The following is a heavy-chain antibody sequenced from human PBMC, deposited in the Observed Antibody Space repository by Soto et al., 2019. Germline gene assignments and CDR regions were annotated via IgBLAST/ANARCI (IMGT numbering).Heavy chain of an antibody. Sequence: GGSLRLSCAASGFTFSNAWMNCVRQAPGKGLEWVGRIKSKTDGGTTDYAAPVKGRFTISRDDSKNTLYLQMNSLKTEDTAVYYCTTGYVVVVAATLDGYYYYYGMDVWGQGTTVTVSS. CDR3: TTGYVVVVAATLDGYYYYYGMDV. V-gene: IGHV3-15*07. J-gene: IGHJ6*02. CDR2: IKSKTDGGTT. CDR1: GFTFSNAW. D-gene: IGHD2-15*01.